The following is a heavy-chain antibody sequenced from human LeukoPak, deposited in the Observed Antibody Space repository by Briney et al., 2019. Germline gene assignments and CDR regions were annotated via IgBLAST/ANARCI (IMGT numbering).Heavy chain of an antibody. CDR1: GFTISSYW. J-gene: IGHJ4*02. CDR2: IKYDGSST. CDR3: AKDDYNAGLIDC. V-gene: IGHV3-74*01. D-gene: IGHD4-11*01. Sequence: GGSLRLSCAASGFTISSYWMHWVRQAPGKGLVWVSRIKYDGSSTSYADSVRGRFTISRDNSKNTLYLQMNSLRAEDTAVYYCAKDDYNAGLIDCWGQGTLVTVSS.